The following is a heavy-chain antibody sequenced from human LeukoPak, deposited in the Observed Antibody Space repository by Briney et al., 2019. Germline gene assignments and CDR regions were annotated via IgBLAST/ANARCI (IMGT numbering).Heavy chain of an antibody. V-gene: IGHV4-34*01. CDR1: GGSFSGYY. CDR3: VRELQLLWQYYYYYYMDV. D-gene: IGHD2-2*01. Sequence: SETLSLTCAVYGGSFSGYYWSWIRQPPGKGLEWIGEINHSGSTNYNPSLKSRVTISVDTSKNQFSLKLSSVTAADTAVYYCVRELQLLWQYYYYYYMDVWGKGTTVTVSS. J-gene: IGHJ6*03. CDR2: INHSGST.